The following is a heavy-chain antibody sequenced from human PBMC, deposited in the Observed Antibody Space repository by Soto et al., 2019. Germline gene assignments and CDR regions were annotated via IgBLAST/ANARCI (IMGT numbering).Heavy chain of an antibody. Sequence: SVKVSCKASGFTFTSSAVQWVRQARGQRLEWIGWIVVGSGNTNYAQKFQERVTITRDMSTSTAYMELSSLRSEDTAVYYCAAISGYYPDIYYYYGMDVCGQGTTVTVSS. CDR2: IVVGSGNT. CDR3: AAISGYYPDIYYYYGMDV. D-gene: IGHD3-22*01. V-gene: IGHV1-58*01. J-gene: IGHJ6*02. CDR1: GFTFTSSA.